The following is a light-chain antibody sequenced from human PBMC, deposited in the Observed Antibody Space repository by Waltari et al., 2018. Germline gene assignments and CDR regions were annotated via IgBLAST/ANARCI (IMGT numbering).Light chain of an antibody. CDR3: MQGTHWPLT. J-gene: IGKJ4*01. V-gene: IGKV2-30*02. Sequence: DVVMTQSPLSLPVTLGQPASISCKSCHSLGHSDGNHYLAWFQQRPGQSPRHLMYKVSSRESGVPDRFSASGSGTDFTLKISRVEAEDGGVYYCMQGTHWPLTFGGGTKVEIK. CDR1: HSLGHSDGNHY. CDR2: KVS.